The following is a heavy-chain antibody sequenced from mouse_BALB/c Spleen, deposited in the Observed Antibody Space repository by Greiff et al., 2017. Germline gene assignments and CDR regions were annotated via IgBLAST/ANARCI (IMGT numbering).Heavy chain of an antibody. CDR2: IWAGGST. J-gene: IGHJ2*01. Sequence: VKVVESGPGLVAPSQSLSITCTVSGFSLTSYGVHWVRQPPGKGLEWLGVIWAGGSTNYNSALMSRLSISKDNSKSQVFLKMNSLQTDDTAMYYCARDRGVRLYFDYWGQGTTLTVSS. CDR1: GFSLTSYG. D-gene: IGHD2-14*01. V-gene: IGHV2-9*02. CDR3: ARDRGVRLYFDY.